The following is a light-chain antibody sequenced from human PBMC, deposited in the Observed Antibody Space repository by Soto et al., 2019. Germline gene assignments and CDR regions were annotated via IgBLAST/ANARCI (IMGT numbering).Light chain of an antibody. Sequence: DIQMTQSPSTLSASVGDRVTITCRASQSISSWLAWYQQKPGKAPKLLIYKASSLESGVPSRFSGSGSGTELTLTISSLQPDDFATYYCQQYNSYSPTTFGQGTKVEIK. CDR2: KAS. V-gene: IGKV1-5*03. J-gene: IGKJ1*01. CDR1: QSISSW. CDR3: QQYNSYSPTT.